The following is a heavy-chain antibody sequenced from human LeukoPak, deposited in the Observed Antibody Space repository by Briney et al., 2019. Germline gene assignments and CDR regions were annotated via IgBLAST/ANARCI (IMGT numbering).Heavy chain of an antibody. J-gene: IGHJ6*02. Sequence: GGSLRLSCAASGFTFSSYSMNWVRQAPGKGLEWVSSISSSSSSYIYYADSVKGRFTISRDNAKNSLYLQMNSLRAEDTAVYYCARDGLRGGRFLEWHYYGMDVWGQGTTVTVSS. V-gene: IGHV3-21*01. CDR2: ISSSSSSYI. CDR3: ARDGLRGGRFLEWHYYGMDV. D-gene: IGHD3-3*01. CDR1: GFTFSSYS.